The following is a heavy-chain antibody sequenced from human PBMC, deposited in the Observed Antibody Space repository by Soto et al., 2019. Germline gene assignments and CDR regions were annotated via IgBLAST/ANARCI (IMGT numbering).Heavy chain of an antibody. CDR3: AKDVEWFGELLLDY. V-gene: IGHV3-23*01. Sequence: GGSLRLSCAASGFTFSSYAMSWVRQAPGKGLEWVSAISGSGGSTYYADSVKGRFTISRDNSKNTLYLQMNSLRAEDTAVYYCAKDVEWFGELLLDYWGQGTLVTVSS. CDR2: ISGSGGST. D-gene: IGHD3-10*01. J-gene: IGHJ4*02. CDR1: GFTFSSYA.